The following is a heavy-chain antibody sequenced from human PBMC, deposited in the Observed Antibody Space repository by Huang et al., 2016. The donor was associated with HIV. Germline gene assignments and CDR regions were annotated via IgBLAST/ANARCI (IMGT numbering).Heavy chain of an antibody. CDR2: INHSGNS. J-gene: IGHJ4*02. Sequence: PGKGLEWVGEINHSGNSNYNPYLKSRVNMSVDTSKSQFSLYLTSLSAADTGTYFCVLRYNSRRDYWGRGTLVTVHS. D-gene: IGHD5-12*01. V-gene: IGHV4-34*07. CDR3: VLRYNSRRDY.